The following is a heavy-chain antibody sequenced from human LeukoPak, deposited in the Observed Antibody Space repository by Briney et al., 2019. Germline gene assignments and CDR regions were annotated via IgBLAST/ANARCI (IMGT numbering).Heavy chain of an antibody. D-gene: IGHD4-23*01. CDR3: ARVGGSYGGNPCFDY. CDR2: IYHSGST. Sequence: SETLSLTCAVSGGSISSSNWWSWVRQPPGKGLEWIGEIYHSGSTNYNPSLKSRVTISVDKSKNQFSLKLSSVTAADTAVYYCARVGGSYGGNPCFDYWGQGTLVTVSS. J-gene: IGHJ4*02. CDR1: GGSISSSNW. V-gene: IGHV4-4*02.